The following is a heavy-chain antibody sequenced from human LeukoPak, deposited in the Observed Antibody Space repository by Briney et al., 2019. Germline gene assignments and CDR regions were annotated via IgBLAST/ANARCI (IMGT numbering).Heavy chain of an antibody. Sequence: GGSLRLSCAPSGFTFSSYPMSWFRQAPGKGLDWVSAITGGGGSTYYADSVKGRFTISRDNSKNTLYLQMNSLRAEDTAVYYCAKDRSYSGFSGRGAYFDYWGQGTLVTVSS. D-gene: IGHD3-10*01. CDR3: AKDRSYSGFSGRGAYFDY. J-gene: IGHJ4*02. V-gene: IGHV3-23*01. CDR1: GFTFSSYP. CDR2: ITGGGGST.